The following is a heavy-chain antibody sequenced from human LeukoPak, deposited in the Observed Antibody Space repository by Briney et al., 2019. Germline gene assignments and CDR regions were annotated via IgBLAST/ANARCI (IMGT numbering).Heavy chain of an antibody. Sequence: SETLSLTCTVSGGSISSYYWSVIRQSPEKGLEWIGYIHYTGNTNYNPSLKSRVTILLDASKNQFPLNLYSVTAADTAVYYCAGSPNPYYFDFWGQGSLVTVSS. J-gene: IGHJ4*02. CDR3: AGSPNPYYFDF. D-gene: IGHD6-19*01. CDR1: GGSISSYY. CDR2: IHYTGNT. V-gene: IGHV4-59*01.